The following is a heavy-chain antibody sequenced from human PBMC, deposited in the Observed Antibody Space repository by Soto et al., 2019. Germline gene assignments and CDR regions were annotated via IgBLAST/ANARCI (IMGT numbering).Heavy chain of an antibody. D-gene: IGHD2-2*01. CDR1: GFTFSSYA. CDR2: ISYDGSNK. V-gene: IGHV3-30-3*01. CDR3: ARSLGYCSSTSCYGFDY. Sequence: GGSLRLSCAASGFTFSSYAMHWVRQAPGKGLEWVAVISYDGSNKYYADSVKGRFTISRDNSKNTLYLQMNSLRAEDTAVYYCARSLGYCSSTSCYGFDYWGQGTLVTVSS. J-gene: IGHJ4*02.